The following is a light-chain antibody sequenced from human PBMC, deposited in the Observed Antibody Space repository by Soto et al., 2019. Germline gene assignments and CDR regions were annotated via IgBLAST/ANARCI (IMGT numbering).Light chain of an antibody. Sequence: MTEAPATLSLSRGERATLSCRASESVGSYLAWYQHKPGQAPRLLIYDAYNRVSGIPARFSGSGSGTDFTLTISSLEPEDVGVYYCQQRSNRLTFGGGTKVDIK. CDR2: DAY. CDR1: ESVGSY. CDR3: QQRSNRLT. V-gene: IGKV3-11*01. J-gene: IGKJ4*01.